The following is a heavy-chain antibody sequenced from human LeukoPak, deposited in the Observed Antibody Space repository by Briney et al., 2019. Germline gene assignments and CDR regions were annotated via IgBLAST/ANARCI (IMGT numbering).Heavy chain of an antibody. J-gene: IGHJ4*02. CDR3: ATYSGAHHKTFDS. Sequence: GASVKVSCKASGYTFTSYDINWVRQATGQGLEWMGWMNPNSGNTGYAQKFQGRVTMTRNTSISTAYMELSSLRSEDTAVYYCATYSGAHHKTFDSWGQGTLVTASS. V-gene: IGHV1-8*01. CDR2: MNPNSGNT. CDR1: GYTFTSYD. D-gene: IGHD1-26*01.